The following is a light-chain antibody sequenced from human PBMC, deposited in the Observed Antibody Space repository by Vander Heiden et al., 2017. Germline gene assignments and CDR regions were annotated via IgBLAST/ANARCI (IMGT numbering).Light chain of an antibody. CDR2: KAS. Sequence: DIQMAQSPSTLSAYVGDRVSITYWASKSISSWYVWYRQKPGKAPKLLIYKASSLERGVPSRFSGSGSGKEFTLTISSLQPDDFATYYCQQDNSYPYTFGQGTKLEIK. V-gene: IGKV1-5*03. CDR1: KSISSW. J-gene: IGKJ2*01. CDR3: QQDNSYPYT.